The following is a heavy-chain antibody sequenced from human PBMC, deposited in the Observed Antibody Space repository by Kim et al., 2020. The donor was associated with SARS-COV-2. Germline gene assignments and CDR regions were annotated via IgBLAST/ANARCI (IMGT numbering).Heavy chain of an antibody. V-gene: IGHV5-51*01. CDR2: IYPGDSDT. CDR3: AGLSTFIAAAGTYYYYYGMDV. J-gene: IGHJ6*02. CDR1: GYSFTSYW. Sequence: GESLKISCKGSGYSFTSYWIGWVRQMPGKGLEWMGIIYPGDSDTRYSPSFQGQVTISADKSISTAYLQWSSLKASDTAMYYCAGLSTFIAAAGTYYYYYGMDVWGQGTTVTVSS. D-gene: IGHD6-13*01.